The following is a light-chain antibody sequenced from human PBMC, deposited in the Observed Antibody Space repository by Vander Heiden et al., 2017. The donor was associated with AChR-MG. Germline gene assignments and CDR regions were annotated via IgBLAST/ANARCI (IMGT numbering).Light chain of an antibody. CDR3: QQYNRYSNYT. Sequence: DIQMTQSPSTMSASVGDRVTITCRASQAISRWLAWYQQKPGKAPKLLIYMASTLESGAPSRFSGNGSGTEFTLTISSLQADDFATYYCQQYNRYSNYTCGQGTKLEMK. J-gene: IGKJ2*01. CDR1: QAISRW. V-gene: IGKV1-5*03. CDR2: MAS.